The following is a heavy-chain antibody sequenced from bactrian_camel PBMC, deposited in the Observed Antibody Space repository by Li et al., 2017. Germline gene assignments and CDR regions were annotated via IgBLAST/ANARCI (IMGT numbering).Heavy chain of an antibody. D-gene: IGHD2*01. CDR1: GYNTYY. V-gene: IGHV3S40*01. Sequence: VQLVESGGGSVQAGGSLKLSCVVSGYNTYYMAWFRQAPGKEREGVASIHAAGASTYYADSVKGRFTISQDNASKTVRLQMNGLKPEDTAMYHCAVYDAYAGRCSFREDYYDYWGPGTQVTVS. CDR2: IHAAGAST. CDR3: AVYDAYAGRCSFREDYYDY. J-gene: IGHJ4*01.